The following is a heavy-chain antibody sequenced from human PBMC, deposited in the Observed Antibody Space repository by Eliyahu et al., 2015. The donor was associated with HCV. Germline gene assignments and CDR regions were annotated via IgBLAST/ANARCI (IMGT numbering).Heavy chain of an antibody. CDR1: GYTFTGYY. D-gene: IGHD3-22*01. J-gene: IGHJ4*02. V-gene: IGHV1-2*02. CDR3: AREEHYYDSSGYYGT. Sequence: QVQLVQSGAEVKKPGASVKVSCKASGYTFTGYYMHWVRQAPGQGLEWMGWINPNSGGTNYAQKFQGRVTMTRDTSISTAYMELSRLRSDDTAVYYCAREEHYYDSSGYYGTWGQGTLVTVSS. CDR2: INPNSGGT.